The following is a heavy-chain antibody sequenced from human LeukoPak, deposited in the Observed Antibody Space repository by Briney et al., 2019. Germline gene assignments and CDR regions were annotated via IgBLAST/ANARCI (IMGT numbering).Heavy chain of an antibody. CDR3: ARASDSGDWHLGY. Sequence: PSETLSLTCTVSGDFISRYYWSWIWQSPGKGLEWIGYVYDRGGTNYNPSLKSRAIISADTSKNQFSLKVTSVTAADTAMYYCARASDSGDWHLGYWGQGTLVTVSS. CDR1: GDFISRYY. CDR2: VYDRGGT. V-gene: IGHV4-59*01. J-gene: IGHJ4*02. D-gene: IGHD2-21*02.